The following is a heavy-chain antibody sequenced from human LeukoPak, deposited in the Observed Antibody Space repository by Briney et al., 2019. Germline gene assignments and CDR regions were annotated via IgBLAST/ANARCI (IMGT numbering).Heavy chain of an antibody. D-gene: IGHD4-17*01. CDR1: GFTFSDYY. CDR2: IGLTDTTI. V-gene: IGHV3-11*01. Sequence: PGGSLRLSCAASGFTFSDYYMSWIRQVPGKGLEWVSYIGLTDTTIYYADSLKGRFTISRDNAKNSLYLQMNSLRAEDTALYYCAKDIPFSDDYGDYVDWGQGTLVTVSS. CDR3: AKDIPFSDDYGDYVD. J-gene: IGHJ4*02.